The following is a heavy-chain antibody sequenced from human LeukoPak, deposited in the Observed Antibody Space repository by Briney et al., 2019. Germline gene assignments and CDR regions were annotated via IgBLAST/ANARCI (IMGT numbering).Heavy chain of an antibody. J-gene: IGHJ6*03. Sequence: SVKVSCKGSGGTFISYAISWVGQAPGQGGEWMGGIIPIFCTENYAQKIQGRVTITADESTSTAYMELSSQISEDTAVYYCARSEESDGDYYYYYMDVWGKGTTVTVSS. CDR2: IIPIFCTE. V-gene: IGHV1-69*13. D-gene: IGHD4-17*01. CDR3: ARSEESDGDYYYYYMDV. CDR1: GGTFISYA.